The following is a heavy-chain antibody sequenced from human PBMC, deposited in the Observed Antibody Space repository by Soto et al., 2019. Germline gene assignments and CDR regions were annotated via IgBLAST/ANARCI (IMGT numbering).Heavy chain of an antibody. CDR1: GGSISSGGYY. Sequence: SETLSLTCTVSGGSISSGGYYWSCIRQHPGKGLEWIGYIYYSGSTYYNPSLKSRVTISVDTSKNQFSLKLSSVTAADTAVYYCASQYYDSSKWFDPWGQGTLVTVSS. CDR2: IYYSGST. J-gene: IGHJ5*02. CDR3: ASQYYDSSKWFDP. D-gene: IGHD3-22*01. V-gene: IGHV4-31*03.